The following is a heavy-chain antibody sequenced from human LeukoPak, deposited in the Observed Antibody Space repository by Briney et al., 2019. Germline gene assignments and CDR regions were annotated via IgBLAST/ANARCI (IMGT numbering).Heavy chain of an antibody. Sequence: GGSLRLSCAASGFTLRSYTINWVRQAPGKGLEWVGRIRSKTDGGATDYATPVKGRFTISRDDSKNTLYLHVSSLKTEDTAVYYCTTVAAAGQIDHWGQGTLVTVSS. D-gene: IGHD6-13*01. CDR1: GFTLRSYT. CDR2: IRSKTDGGAT. V-gene: IGHV3-15*01. CDR3: TTVAAAGQIDH. J-gene: IGHJ4*02.